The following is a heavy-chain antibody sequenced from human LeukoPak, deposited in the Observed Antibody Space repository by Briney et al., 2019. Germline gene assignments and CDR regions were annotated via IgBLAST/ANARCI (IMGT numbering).Heavy chain of an antibody. CDR3: ARETDYGDYMGGAFDI. J-gene: IGHJ3*02. CDR1: GYTFTGYY. V-gene: IGHV1-18*04. CDR2: ISAYNGNT. D-gene: IGHD4-17*01. Sequence: ASVKVSCKASGYTFTGYYMHWVRQAPGQGLEWMGWISAYNGNTNYAQKLQGRVTMTTDTSTSTAYMELRSLRSDDTAVYYCARETDYGDYMGGAFDIWGQGTMVTVSS.